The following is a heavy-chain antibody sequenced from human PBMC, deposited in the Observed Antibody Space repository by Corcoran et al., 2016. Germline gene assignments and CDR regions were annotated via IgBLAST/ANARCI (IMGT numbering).Heavy chain of an antibody. CDR3: AGDPGSGSLRVWDY. CDR1: GYTFNNYG. CDR2: ISGYNDNT. D-gene: IGHD3-10*01. V-gene: IGHV1-18*01. Sequence: QVQLVQSGGEVKKPGASVKVSCKTSGYTFNNYGISWVRQAPGQGLEWMGWISGYNDNTKYAQKFQGRVTMTTDTSTTTVYMELRSLRFDDPAVNYCAGDPGSGSLRVWDYWGQGTLVTVSS. J-gene: IGHJ4*02.